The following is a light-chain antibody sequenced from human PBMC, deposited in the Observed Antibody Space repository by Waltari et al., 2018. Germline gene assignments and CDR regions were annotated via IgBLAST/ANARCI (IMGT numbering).Light chain of an antibody. CDR3: QHFRT. V-gene: IGKV1-5*03. Sequence: DLQMTQSPSTLSASVEDRVTSTCRASQSISSWLAWYQQKPRKAPKLLIYKASSLESGVPSRFSGSGSGTELTLTISSLQPDDFATYYCQHFRTFGQGTKLEIK. CDR2: KAS. CDR1: QSISSW. J-gene: IGKJ2*01.